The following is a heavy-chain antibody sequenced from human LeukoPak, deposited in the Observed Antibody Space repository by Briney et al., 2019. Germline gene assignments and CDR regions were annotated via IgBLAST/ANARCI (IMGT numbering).Heavy chain of an antibody. J-gene: IGHJ5*02. CDR3: ARVDTTTANYVGWFDP. Sequence: PSETLSLTCAVYGGSFSGYYWSWIRQPPGKGLEWIGEINHSGSTNYNPSLKSRVTISVDTSKNQFSLKLSSVTAADTAVYYCARVDTTTANYVGWFDPWGQGTLVTVSS. V-gene: IGHV4-34*01. CDR2: INHSGST. CDR1: GGSFSGYY. D-gene: IGHD4-17*01.